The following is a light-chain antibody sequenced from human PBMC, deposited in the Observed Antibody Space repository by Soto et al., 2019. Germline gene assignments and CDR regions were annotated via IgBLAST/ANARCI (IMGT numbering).Light chain of an antibody. CDR2: GAS. J-gene: IGKJ1*01. Sequence: IVRTQSPASRSLCAWEKATVSCRASQSFNRDLGWYQQKPGQSPRLLIFGASIRATGIPARFSGSGSGTEFTLTIGSLQSEDCALYYCQQYNNWPGTFCQGTKVDIK. CDR3: QQYNNWPGT. CDR1: QSFNRD. V-gene: IGKV3-15*01.